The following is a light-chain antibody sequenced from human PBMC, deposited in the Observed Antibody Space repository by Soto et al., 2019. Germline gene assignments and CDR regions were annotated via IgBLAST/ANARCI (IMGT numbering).Light chain of an antibody. CDR3: QVWDSGSDHTGTV. CDR1: NIGSKS. CDR2: YDS. V-gene: IGLV3-21*04. J-gene: IGLJ6*01. Sequence: SYELTQPPSVSVAPGKTARITCGGNNIGSKSVHWYQQKPGQAPVLVIYYDSDRPSGIPERFSGSNSGNTATLTISRVEAGDEEDYYCQVWDSGSDHTGTVFGSGTQLTVL.